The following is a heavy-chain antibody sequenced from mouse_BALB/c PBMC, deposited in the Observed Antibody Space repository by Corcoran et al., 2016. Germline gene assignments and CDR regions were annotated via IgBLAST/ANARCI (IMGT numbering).Heavy chain of an antibody. Sequence: EVQLQQSGAELVKPGASVKLSCTASGFNIKDTYMHWVKQRPEQGLEWIGRIDPANGNTKYDPKFQGKATITADTYSNTAYLQLSSLTSEDTAVYYCARDYYGYYAMDYWGQGTSVTVSS. CDR1: GFNIKDTY. CDR3: ARDYYGYYAMDY. CDR2: IDPANGNT. V-gene: IGHV14-3*02. D-gene: IGHD1-1*01. J-gene: IGHJ4*01.